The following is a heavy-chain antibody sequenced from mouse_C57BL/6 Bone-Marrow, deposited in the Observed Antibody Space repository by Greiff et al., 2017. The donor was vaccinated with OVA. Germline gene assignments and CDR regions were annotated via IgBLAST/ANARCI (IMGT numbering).Heavy chain of an antibody. Sequence: EVKVVESGGGLVQSGRSLRLSCATSGFTFSDFYMEWVRQAPGKGLEWIAASRNKANDYTTEYSASVKGRFIVSRDTSQSILYLQMNALRAEDTAIYYCARDEVADYWGQGTTLTVSS. V-gene: IGHV7-1*01. CDR2: SRNKANDYTT. J-gene: IGHJ2*01. CDR3: ARDEVADY. D-gene: IGHD1-1*02. CDR1: GFTFSDFY.